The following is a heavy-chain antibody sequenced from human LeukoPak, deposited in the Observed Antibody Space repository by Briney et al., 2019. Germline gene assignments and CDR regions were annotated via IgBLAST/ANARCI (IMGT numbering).Heavy chain of an antibody. CDR3: ARVVATVVTPDDAFDI. CDR2: IIPIFGTA. CDR1: GYTFTSYG. D-gene: IGHD4-23*01. Sequence: ASVKVSCKASGYTFTSYGISWVRQAPGQGLEWMGGIIPIFGTANYAQKFQGRVTITADKSTSTAYMELSSLRSEDTAVYYCARVVATVVTPDDAFDIWGQGTMVTVSS. J-gene: IGHJ3*02. V-gene: IGHV1-69*06.